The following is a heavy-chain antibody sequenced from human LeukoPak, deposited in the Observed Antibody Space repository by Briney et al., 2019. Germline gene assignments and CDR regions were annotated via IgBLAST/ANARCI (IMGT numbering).Heavy chain of an antibody. CDR3: AKVEDWSYYY. CDR2: LSGSGDST. D-gene: IGHD1-26*01. V-gene: IGHV3-23*01. CDR1: GFTFSSYA. Sequence: GGSLRLSCAASGFTFSSYAMSWVRQAPGKGPEWVSSLSGSGDSTYYADSVKGRFTISRDNSKNTLYLQMNSLRAEDTAVYYCAKVEDWSYYYWGQGTLVTVSS. J-gene: IGHJ4*02.